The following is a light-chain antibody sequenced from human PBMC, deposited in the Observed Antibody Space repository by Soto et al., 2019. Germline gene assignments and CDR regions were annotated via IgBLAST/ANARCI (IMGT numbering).Light chain of an antibody. Sequence: DIVMTQSPDSLAGSLGERGTINCKSRQSVLYSSNNKNYLAWYQQKPGQPPKLLIYWASTRESGVPDRFSGSGSGTDFTLTISSLQAEDVAVYYCQQYYSTPLTFGGGTKVDIK. CDR1: QSVLYSSNNKNY. CDR3: QQYYSTPLT. CDR2: WAS. J-gene: IGKJ4*01. V-gene: IGKV4-1*01.